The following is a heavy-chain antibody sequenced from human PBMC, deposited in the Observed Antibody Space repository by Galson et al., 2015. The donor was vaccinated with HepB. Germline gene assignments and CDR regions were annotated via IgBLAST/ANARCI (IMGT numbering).Heavy chain of an antibody. CDR1: GGSFSGYY. D-gene: IGHD1-26*01. CDR2: INHSGST. J-gene: IGHJ4*02. Sequence: TLSLTCAVYGGSFSGYYWTWIRQPPGKGLEWIGEINHSGSTNYNPSLKSRVTISVDTSKNQFSLKLSSVTAADTAVYYCASVNSGSVRPPVYWGQGTLVTVSS. CDR3: ASVNSGSVRPPVY. V-gene: IGHV4-34*01.